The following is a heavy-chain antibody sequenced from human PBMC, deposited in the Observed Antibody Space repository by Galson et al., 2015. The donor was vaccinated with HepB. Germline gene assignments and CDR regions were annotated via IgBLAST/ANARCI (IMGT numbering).Heavy chain of an antibody. CDR3: TTCHTNCYDS. J-gene: IGHJ4*02. CDR1: GFTFTNAW. CDR2: VKSEADGGAK. D-gene: IGHD2-2*01. V-gene: IGHV3-15*07. Sequence: SLRLSCAASGFTFTNAWMHWVRRAPGKGLEWVGRVKSEADGGAKDYAAPVKGRFTISRDDSKNTLYLQLGSLKTEDTALYYCTTCHTNCYDSWGQGTLVTVSS.